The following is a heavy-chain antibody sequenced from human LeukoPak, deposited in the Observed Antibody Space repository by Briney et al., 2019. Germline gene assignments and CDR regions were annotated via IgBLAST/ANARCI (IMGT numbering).Heavy chain of an antibody. CDR3: ARVGYCSSTSCNTYYYMDV. Sequence: ASVKVSCKASGYTFTSYYMHWVRQAPGQGLEWMGIINPSGGSTSYAQKFQGRVTMTRDMSTSTVYMELSSLRSEDTAVYYCARVGYCSSTSCNTYYYMDVWGKGTTVTVSS. CDR1: GYTFTSYY. V-gene: IGHV1-46*01. D-gene: IGHD2-2*02. J-gene: IGHJ6*03. CDR2: INPSGGST.